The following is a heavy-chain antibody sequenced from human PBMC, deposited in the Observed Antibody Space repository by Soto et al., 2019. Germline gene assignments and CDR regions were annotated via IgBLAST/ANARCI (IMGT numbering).Heavy chain of an antibody. CDR1: GGSISSYY. Sequence: SETLSLTCTVSGGSISSYYWSWIRQPAGKGLEWIGRIYTSGSTNYNHSLKSRVTMSVDTSKNQFSLKLSSVTAADTAVYYCAREGGVHYDSSGYVIGYWGQGTLVTVSS. D-gene: IGHD3-22*01. CDR2: IYTSGST. J-gene: IGHJ4*02. CDR3: AREGGVHYDSSGYVIGY. V-gene: IGHV4-4*07.